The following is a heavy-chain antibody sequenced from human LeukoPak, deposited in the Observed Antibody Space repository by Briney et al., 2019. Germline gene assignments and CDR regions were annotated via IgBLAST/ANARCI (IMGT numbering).Heavy chain of an antibody. Sequence: GASVKVSCKASGYTFTGYYIHWVRQAPGQGLEWMGWINPNSGGTDYAQKFQGRVTMTRDTSISTAYMELSRLRSDDTAVFYCARGGHDYGDYEFDSWGQGTLVTVSS. CDR2: INPNSGGT. CDR1: GYTFTGYY. V-gene: IGHV1-2*02. D-gene: IGHD4-17*01. J-gene: IGHJ4*02. CDR3: ARGGHDYGDYEFDS.